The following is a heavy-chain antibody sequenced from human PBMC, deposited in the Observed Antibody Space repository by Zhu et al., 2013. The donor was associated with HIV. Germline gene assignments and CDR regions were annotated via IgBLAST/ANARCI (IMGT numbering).Heavy chain of an antibody. CDR1: GHTFTSYD. CDR3: ARGTVTTIGGNYYYGMDV. V-gene: IGHV1-8*01. J-gene: IGHJ6*02. D-gene: IGHD4-17*01. Sequence: QVQLVQSGAEVKKPGASVKVSCQASGHTFTSYDIMWVRQATGQGLEWMGWMNPNSGNTGYAQKFQGRVTMTRDTSISTAYMEVSSLRSEDTAVYYCARGTVTTIGGNYYYGMDVWGQGTTVTVPS. CDR2: MNPNSGNT.